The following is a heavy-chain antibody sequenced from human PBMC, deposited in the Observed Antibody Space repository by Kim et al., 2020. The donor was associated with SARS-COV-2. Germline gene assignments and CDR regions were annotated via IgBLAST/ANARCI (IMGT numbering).Heavy chain of an antibody. D-gene: IGHD3-10*01. CDR2: INAGNGNI. CDR1: GYTFTSYA. CDR3: ASASLRGSPDY. Sequence: ASVKVSCKASGYTFTSYAMHWARQAPGQRLEWMGWINAGNGNIKYSQKFQGRVTITRDTSASTAYMELSSLRSEDTAVYYCASASLRGSPDYWGQGTLVTVSS. J-gene: IGHJ4*01. V-gene: IGHV1-3*01.